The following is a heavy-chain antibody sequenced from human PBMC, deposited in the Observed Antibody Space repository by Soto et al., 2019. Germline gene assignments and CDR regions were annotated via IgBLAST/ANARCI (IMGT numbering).Heavy chain of an antibody. J-gene: IGHJ4*02. Sequence: GGSLRLSCAASGFSFSRNAMHWVRQAPGKGLEWVAVISYDGNNKYHADSVKGRFTISRDNSKNTLYLQMNSLRGEDTAVYYCAKDVSTPADYYFDYWGQGTLVTVSS. CDR2: ISYDGNNK. D-gene: IGHD2-2*01. CDR1: GFSFSRNA. CDR3: AKDVSTPADYYFDY. V-gene: IGHV3-30*18.